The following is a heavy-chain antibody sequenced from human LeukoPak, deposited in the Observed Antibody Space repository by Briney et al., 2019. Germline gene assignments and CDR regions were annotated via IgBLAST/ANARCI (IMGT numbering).Heavy chain of an antibody. CDR2: INSDGSST. D-gene: IGHD4-17*01. Sequence: GGSLRLSCAASGFTFSSYWMHWVRQAPGKGLVWVSRINSDGSSTSYADSVKGRFTISRDNAKNTLYLQMNSLRAEDTAVYYCARDQVHDYGDYGIDYWGQGTLVTVSS. CDR1: GFTFSSYW. V-gene: IGHV3-74*01. J-gene: IGHJ4*02. CDR3: ARDQVHDYGDYGIDY.